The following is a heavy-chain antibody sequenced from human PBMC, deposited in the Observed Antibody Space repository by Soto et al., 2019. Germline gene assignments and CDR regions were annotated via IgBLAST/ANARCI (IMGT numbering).Heavy chain of an antibody. D-gene: IGHD4-17*01. Sequence: PSQTLSLTCAISGDSVSSNSAAWNWIRQSPSRGLEWLGRTYYRSKWYKDYAVSVKSRITINPDTSKNQFSLQLNSVTPEDTAVYYCARDPDYGDFGTEGFFDYWGQGTLVTVSS. V-gene: IGHV6-1*01. J-gene: IGHJ4*02. CDR3: ARDPDYGDFGTEGFFDY. CDR1: GDSVSSNSAA. CDR2: TYYRSKWYK.